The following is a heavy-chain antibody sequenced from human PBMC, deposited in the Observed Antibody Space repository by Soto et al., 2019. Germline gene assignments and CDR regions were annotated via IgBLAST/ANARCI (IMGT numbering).Heavy chain of an antibody. Sequence: GGSLRLSCVGSGFTFSGYSMAWVRQAPGRGLEWVASISSRSTNIDYADSVKGRFTISRDNAKNLVSLQMSSLRGEDTALYYCAKFTEPGYSSIWYYFEYWGQGTPVTSPQ. CDR3: AKFTEPGYSSIWYYFEY. CDR2: ISSRSTNI. J-gene: IGHJ4*02. CDR1: GFTFSGYS. V-gene: IGHV3-21*03. D-gene: IGHD6-19*01.